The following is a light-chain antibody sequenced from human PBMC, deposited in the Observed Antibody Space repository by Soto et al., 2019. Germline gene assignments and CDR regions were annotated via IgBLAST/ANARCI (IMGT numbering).Light chain of an antibody. V-gene: IGKV1-5*01. Sequence: DIQMTQSPSTLSASVGDGVTITCRASQTISSWLAWYQQKPGKAPNLLIYDASTLERGVPSRFSGTGSGTEFTLTIDRLQPDDFATYYCQQYHTSSITFGQGTRLEIK. CDR2: DAS. J-gene: IGKJ5*01. CDR1: QTISSW. CDR3: QQYHTSSIT.